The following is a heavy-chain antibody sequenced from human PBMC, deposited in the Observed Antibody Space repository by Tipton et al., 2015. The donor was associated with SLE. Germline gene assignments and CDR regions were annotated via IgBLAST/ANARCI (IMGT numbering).Heavy chain of an antibody. J-gene: IGHJ4*02. Sequence: TLSLTCSVSGGSINSGGYYWSWIRQHPGKGLEWIGYIFYRGSIFYNPSLKSRVTISLATSKNQFSLSLSSVTAADTAVYYCARGHNRRHSPFAYWGQGTVVAVSS. CDR1: GGSINSGGYY. CDR3: ARGHNRRHSPFAY. CDR2: IFYRGSI. D-gene: IGHD1-14*01. V-gene: IGHV4-31*03.